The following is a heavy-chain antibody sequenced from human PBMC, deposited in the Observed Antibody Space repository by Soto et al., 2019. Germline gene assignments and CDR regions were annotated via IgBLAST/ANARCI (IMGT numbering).Heavy chain of an antibody. V-gene: IGHV4-59*01. J-gene: IGHJ4*02. D-gene: IGHD2-15*01. CDR2: IYDSGST. CDR3: AGARGYCSGASSPAVMNY. CDR1: GGSISSYY. Sequence: QVQLQESGPGLVKPSETLSLTCTVSGGSISSYYWSWIRQPPGKGLEWIGYIYDSGSTNYNPSHKTRGTSSIATSKNHFSRNHGHVTTAEKSVYYCAGARGYCSGASSPAVMNYGGQGTLVTVSS.